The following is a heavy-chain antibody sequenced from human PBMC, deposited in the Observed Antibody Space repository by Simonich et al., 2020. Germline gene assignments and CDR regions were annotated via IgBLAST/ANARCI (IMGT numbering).Heavy chain of an antibody. CDR1: GYTFPSYG. Sequence: QVQLVQSGAEVKKPGASVKVSCKASGYTFPSYGISWVPQAPEQGLEGMGWNSANNGNTNYAQKLQGRVTMTTDTSTSTAYMELRSLRSDDTAVYYCARSTTGTTTFDIWGQGTMVTVSS. CDR3: ARSTTGTTTFDI. V-gene: IGHV1-18*01. D-gene: IGHD1-1*01. CDR2: NSANNGNT. J-gene: IGHJ3*02.